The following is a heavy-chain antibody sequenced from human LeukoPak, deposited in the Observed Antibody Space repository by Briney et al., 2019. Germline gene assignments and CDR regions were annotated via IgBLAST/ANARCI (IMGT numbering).Heavy chain of an antibody. CDR1: GGSISSYY. CDR3: ARVGRGDHSWGSYYCDH. J-gene: IGHJ4*02. CDR2: ISSSGST. Sequence: SETLSLTCTVSGGSISSYYWSWIRQPPGKGLEWIGYISSSGSTSYNPSLKSRVTMSVDTSKNQFSLKLRSATAADTAVYYCARVGRGDHSWGSYYCDHWGQGTLVSVSS. V-gene: IGHV4-59*13. D-gene: IGHD3-16*01.